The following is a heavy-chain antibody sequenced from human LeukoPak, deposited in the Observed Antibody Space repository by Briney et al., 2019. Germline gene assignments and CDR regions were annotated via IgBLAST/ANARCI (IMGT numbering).Heavy chain of an antibody. Sequence: GGSLRLSFAASGFTFSSSWMSWVRQAPGKGLEWVANIKQDGSEKYYVDSVKGRFTISRDNAKNSLYLQMNSLRAEDTAVYYCARDVEYSYGYEYYYYGMDVWGQGTTVTVSS. J-gene: IGHJ6*02. CDR1: GFTFSSSW. V-gene: IGHV3-7*01. CDR3: ARDVEYSYGYEYYYYGMDV. D-gene: IGHD5-18*01. CDR2: IKQDGSEK.